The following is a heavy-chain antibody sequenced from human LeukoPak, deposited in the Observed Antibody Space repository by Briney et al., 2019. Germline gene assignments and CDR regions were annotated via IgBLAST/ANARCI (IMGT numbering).Heavy chain of an antibody. Sequence: GRSLRLSCAASGFTLTSYWMHWVRQAPGKGLVWVSYLDGDGSTTNFADSVKGRFTISRDNAKNTLYLQMNSLRAEDTAVYYCARGPLSANYYVGDRWGQGTLVSVFS. CDR3: ARGPLSANYYVGDR. J-gene: IGHJ5*02. D-gene: IGHD1-26*01. CDR2: LDGDGSTT. V-gene: IGHV3-74*01. CDR1: GFTLTSYW.